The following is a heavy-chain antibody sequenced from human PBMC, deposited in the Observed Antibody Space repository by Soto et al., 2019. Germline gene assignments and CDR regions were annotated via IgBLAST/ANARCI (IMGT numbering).Heavy chain of an antibody. V-gene: IGHV3-30*18. CDR3: AKTIRGTIFGVVIEPYFDY. CDR1: GFTFSSYG. D-gene: IGHD3-3*01. CDR2: ISYDGSNK. J-gene: IGHJ4*02. Sequence: AGGSLRLSCAASGFTFSSYGMHWVRQAPGKGLEWVAVISYDGSNKYYADSVKGRFTISRDNSKNTLYLQTNSLRAEDTAVYYCAKTIRGTIFGVVIEPYFDYWGQGTLVTVSS.